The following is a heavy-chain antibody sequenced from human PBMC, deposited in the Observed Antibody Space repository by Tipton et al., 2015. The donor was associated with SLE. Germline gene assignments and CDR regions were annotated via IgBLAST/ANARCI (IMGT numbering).Heavy chain of an antibody. D-gene: IGHD1-26*01. CDR3: ARDPFGSLDY. V-gene: IGHV6-1*01. J-gene: IGHJ4*02. CDR1: GDSVSSNTAA. Sequence: LRLSCAISGDSVSSNTAAWNWIRQSPSRGLEWLGRTYYRSKWYNDYAVSVKGRITVNPDTSKNQFSLQLKSVTPEGTAVYYCARDPFGSLDYWGQGTLVTVSS. CDR2: TYYRSKWYN.